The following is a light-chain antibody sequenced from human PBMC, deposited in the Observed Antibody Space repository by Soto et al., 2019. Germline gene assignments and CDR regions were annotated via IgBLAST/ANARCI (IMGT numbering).Light chain of an antibody. J-gene: IGKJ5*01. CDR3: HQRNYWPIT. CDR2: YTS. Sequence: EIVLTQSPATLSSSPGETATLSCRASQYVGTRLAWYQHKPGQAPRLLIYYTSNRATGIPARFSGSGSGTDFTLTINSLAPEDFAIYYCHQRNYWPITFGQGTRLEIK. V-gene: IGKV3-11*01. CDR1: QYVGTR.